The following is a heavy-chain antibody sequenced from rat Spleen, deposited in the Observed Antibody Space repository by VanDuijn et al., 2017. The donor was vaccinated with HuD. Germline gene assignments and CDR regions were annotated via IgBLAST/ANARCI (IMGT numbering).Heavy chain of an antibody. CDR3: TRNYGGPYYFDY. J-gene: IGHJ2*01. V-gene: IGHV2-1*01. CDR1: GFSLTSNS. CDR2: IWGDGST. Sequence: QVQLKESGPGLVQPSQTLSLTCTVSGFSLTSNSVHWVRQPPVKGLEWMGGIWGDGSTDYNSALKSRLSISRDTSKSQVFLKMNSLQTDDTAIYFCTRNYGGPYYFDYWGQGVMVTVSS. D-gene: IGHD1-11*01.